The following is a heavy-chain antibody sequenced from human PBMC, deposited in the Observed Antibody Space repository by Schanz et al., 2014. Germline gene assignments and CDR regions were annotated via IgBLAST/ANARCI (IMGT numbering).Heavy chain of an antibody. D-gene: IGHD6-13*01. CDR1: GFTFSNYA. CDR3: AREQIMAAAGLVDY. V-gene: IGHV3-11*01. J-gene: IGHJ4*01. Sequence: VQLVESGGGLVQPGGSLRLSCAASGFTFSNYAMSWVRQAPGKGLEWVSYICSSGNTIYYADSVKGRFTISRDNAKNSLYLQMNSLRAEDTAVYYCAREQIMAAAGLVDYWGHGTLVTVSS. CDR2: ICSSGNTI.